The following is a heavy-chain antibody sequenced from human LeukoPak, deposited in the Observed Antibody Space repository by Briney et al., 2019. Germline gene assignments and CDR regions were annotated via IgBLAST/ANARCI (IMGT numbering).Heavy chain of an antibody. D-gene: IGHD2-15*01. CDR1: GYTFTSYY. Sequence: ASVKVSCKASGYTFTSYYMHWVRQAPGQGLEWMGIINPSGGSTTYAQKFQGRVTMTRDTSTSTVYMELSSLRSEDTAVYYCARDATRTGDIVVVVAARGGYFGYWGQGTLVTVSS. CDR3: ARDATRTGDIVVVVAARGGYFGY. V-gene: IGHV1-46*01. J-gene: IGHJ4*02. CDR2: INPSGGST.